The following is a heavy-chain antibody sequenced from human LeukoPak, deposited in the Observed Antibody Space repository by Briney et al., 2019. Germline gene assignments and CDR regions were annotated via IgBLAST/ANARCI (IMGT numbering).Heavy chain of an antibody. CDR3: AKVAAGKPSYYFDY. Sequence: GGSLRLSCLASGITFSSSSMSWVRQAPGKGLEWVSAISPGDYTAYYADSVKGRFTVSRDNSKNTLYLQMNSLRAEDTAVYYCAKVAAGKPSYYFDYWGQGTLVTVSS. CDR1: GITFSSSS. CDR2: ISPGDYTA. V-gene: IGHV3-23*01. J-gene: IGHJ4*02. D-gene: IGHD6-13*01.